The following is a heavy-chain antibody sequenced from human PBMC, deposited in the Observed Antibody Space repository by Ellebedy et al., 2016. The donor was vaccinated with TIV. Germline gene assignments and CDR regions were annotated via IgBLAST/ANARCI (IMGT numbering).Heavy chain of an antibody. J-gene: IGHJ6*02. CDR3: ARMKDQHYYYYGMDV. D-gene: IGHD2-15*01. V-gene: IGHV1-69*04. Sequence: SVKVSCXASGGTFSSYAISWVRQAPGQGLEWMGRIIPILGIANYAQKFQGRVTMTRDTSTSTVYMELSSLRSEDTAVYYCARMKDQHYYYYGMDVWGQGTTVTVSS. CDR1: GGTFSSYA. CDR2: IIPILGIA.